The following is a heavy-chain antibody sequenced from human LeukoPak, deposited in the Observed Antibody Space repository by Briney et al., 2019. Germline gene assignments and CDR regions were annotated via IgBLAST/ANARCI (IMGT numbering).Heavy chain of an antibody. CDR1: GYTFTGYY. V-gene: IGHV1-2*02. D-gene: IGHD3/OR15-3a*01. J-gene: IGHJ4*02. CDR3: ARELYGFGLGYFDY. CDR2: INPNSGGT. Sequence: ASVKVSCKASGYTFTGYYMHWVRQAPGQGLEWMGWINPNSGGTNYAQKFQGRVTMTRDTSISTAYMELSRLRSDDTAVYYCARELYGFGLGYFDYWGQGTLVTVSS.